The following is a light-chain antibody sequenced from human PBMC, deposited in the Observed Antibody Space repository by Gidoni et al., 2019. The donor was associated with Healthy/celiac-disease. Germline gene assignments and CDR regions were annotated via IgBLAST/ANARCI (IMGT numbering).Light chain of an antibody. CDR2: GAS. V-gene: IGKV3-15*01. CDR1: QSVSSN. Sequence: ELVMTQSPATLSVSPGERATLSCRARQSVSSNLAWYQQKPGQAPRLLIYGASTRATGIPARFSGSGSGTEFTLTISSLQSEDFAVYYCQQYNNWPSLTFXGXTKVEIK. J-gene: IGKJ4*01. CDR3: QQYNNWPSLT.